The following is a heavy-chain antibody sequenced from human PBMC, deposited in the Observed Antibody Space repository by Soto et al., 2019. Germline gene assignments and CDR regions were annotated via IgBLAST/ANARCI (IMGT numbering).Heavy chain of an antibody. CDR3: ASLRGVGAVNGFHP. V-gene: IGHV5-10-1*01. Sequence: PGESLKISCRGSGYSFSNYWSSWVRQMPGKGVERMGGIEPSDSWSHCSPSFHGHVTMSADKSTSTGYLQCVGGKAWDTAMYYCASLRGVGAVNGFHPWGQGTPVTVAS. D-gene: IGHD1-26*01. CDR2: IEPSDSWS. CDR1: GYSFSNYW. J-gene: IGHJ5*02.